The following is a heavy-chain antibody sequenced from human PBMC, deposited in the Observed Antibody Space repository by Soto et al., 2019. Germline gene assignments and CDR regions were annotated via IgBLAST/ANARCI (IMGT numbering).Heavy chain of an antibody. Sequence: SETLSLTCTVSGDSISSYYWSWIRQPAGKGLEWIGRIYTSGNTNYNPSLKSRVTMSVDTSKNQFSLKLSSVTAADTAVYYCARELGIAVAGYLDYWGQGTMVTVSS. CDR3: ARELGIAVAGYLDY. CDR1: GDSISSYY. D-gene: IGHD6-19*01. CDR2: IYTSGNT. J-gene: IGHJ4*02. V-gene: IGHV4-4*07.